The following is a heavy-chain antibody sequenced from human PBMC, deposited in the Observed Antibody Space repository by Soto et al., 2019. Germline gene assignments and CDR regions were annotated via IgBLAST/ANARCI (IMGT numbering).Heavy chain of an antibody. V-gene: IGHV3-74*01. J-gene: IGHJ4*02. CDR2: IDGVVTGT. Sequence: GRALRRSCRASGCTFTNYWTPCVPQVPGKGLLWVSCIDGVVTGTSYSDSVRGRFTISRDNAENTLYLQMNSLRTEDTAVYYCTIGFDYWGQGTQVKASS. CDR3: TIGFDY. CDR1: GCTFTNYW.